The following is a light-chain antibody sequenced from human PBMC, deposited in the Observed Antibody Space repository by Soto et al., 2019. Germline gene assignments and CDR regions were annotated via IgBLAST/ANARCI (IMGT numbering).Light chain of an antibody. CDR1: QTINTY. CDR3: QQSYRAPLT. V-gene: IGKV1-39*01. Sequence: DIQMTQSPSSLSASVGDRVTITCRASQTINTYLNWYQQKPGKAPKLLIHAASSLQSGVPSRFSGSGSGTDFPLTISSLQPEDFETYYCQQSYRAPLTFDPGTKVDIK. J-gene: IGKJ3*01. CDR2: AAS.